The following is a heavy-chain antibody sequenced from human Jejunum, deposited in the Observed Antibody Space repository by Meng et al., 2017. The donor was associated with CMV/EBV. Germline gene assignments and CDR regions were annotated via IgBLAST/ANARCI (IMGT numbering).Heavy chain of an antibody. V-gene: IGHV3-11*04. CDR2: ISAAGRVI. D-gene: IGHD3-10*01. Sequence: LSCAASGFTVSNNYMRRVRQAPGKGLEWVSHISAAGRVIYYADSVKGRFTISRDSAKTSLYLQMNSLRAEDTAVYYCSGVSGMAYWGQGTLVTVSS. J-gene: IGHJ4*02. CDR3: SGVSGMAY. CDR1: GFTVSNNY.